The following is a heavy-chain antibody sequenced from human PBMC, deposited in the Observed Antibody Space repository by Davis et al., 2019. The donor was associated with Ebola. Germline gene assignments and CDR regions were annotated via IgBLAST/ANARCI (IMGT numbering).Heavy chain of an antibody. CDR2: LHHGGNT. CDR3: ARAPFGPSSWFDY. D-gene: IGHD3-10*01. CDR1: GYSISTNYY. Sequence: MPSETLSLTCTVSGYSISTNYYWAWIRQPPGTGLEWIGSLHHGGNTYYNPSLTSRVTMSVDTSKNQFSVTLRSVTAADTAVYFCARAPFGPSSWFDYWGQGSLVAVSS. J-gene: IGHJ5*01. V-gene: IGHV4-38-2*02.